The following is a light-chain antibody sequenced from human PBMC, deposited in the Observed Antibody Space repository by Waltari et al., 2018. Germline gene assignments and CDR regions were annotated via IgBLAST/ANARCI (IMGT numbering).Light chain of an antibody. CDR3: AAWDDSLNGLDV. V-gene: IGLV1-44*01. CDR2: GDN. J-gene: IGLJ1*01. CDR1: SSNIGTKT. Sequence: QSVLTHPPPASGTPGQRVTISCSGSSSNIGTKTVNWYQQLPGMAPRLLIYGDNQRPSGVPRRFSASKSGTSASLAISGLQSEDEADYFCAAWDDSLNGLDVFGTGTTV.